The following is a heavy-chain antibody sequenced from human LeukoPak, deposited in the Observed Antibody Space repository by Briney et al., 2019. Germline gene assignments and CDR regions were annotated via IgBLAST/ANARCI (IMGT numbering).Heavy chain of an antibody. CDR2: MKEDGGEE. CDR3: AKGYNSNWYGLQDY. V-gene: IGHV3-7*03. J-gene: IGHJ4*02. Sequence: GGSLRLSCVVSGFDFSYSTMTWVRQAPGKGPEWVAKMKEDGGEEHYVDSVKGRFTISRDNAKNSLYLQMNSLRVEDTALYYCAKGYNSNWYGLQDYWGQGTLVTVSS. D-gene: IGHD6-13*01. CDR1: GFDFSYST.